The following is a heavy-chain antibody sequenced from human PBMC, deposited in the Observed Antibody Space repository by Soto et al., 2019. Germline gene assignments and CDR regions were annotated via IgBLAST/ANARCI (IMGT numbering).Heavy chain of an antibody. Sequence: EAQLLESGGGLVQPGESLRLSCTDSTLTFASHAMTWVRRSPGRGLEWVSAIGGRGESTYYEDSVKGRFTISRDNSENTVYLQMSSLRPEDTAVYYCATNVSFSTSPLDHWGQGILVTVSS. CDR2: IGGRGEST. J-gene: IGHJ4*02. D-gene: IGHD2-8*01. CDR3: ATNVSFSTSPLDH. V-gene: IGHV3-23*01. CDR1: TLTFASHA.